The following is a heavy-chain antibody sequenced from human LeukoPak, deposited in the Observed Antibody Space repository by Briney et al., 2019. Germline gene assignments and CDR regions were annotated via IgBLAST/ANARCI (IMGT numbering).Heavy chain of an antibody. CDR1: GFTFSTYS. J-gene: IGHJ4*02. V-gene: IGHV3-48*02. CDR3: ARHDYGGNSSDY. CDR2: IGTTTSTI. D-gene: IGHD4-23*01. Sequence: PGGSLRLSCAASGFTFSTYSMNWVRQAPGKGLEWVSYIGTTTSTIYYADSVKGRFTISRDNAKNSLYLQMNSLRDEDTAVYYCARHDYGGNSSDYWGQGTLVTVSS.